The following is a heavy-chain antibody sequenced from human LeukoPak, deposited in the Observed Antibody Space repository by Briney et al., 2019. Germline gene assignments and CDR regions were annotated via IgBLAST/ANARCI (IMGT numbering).Heavy chain of an antibody. J-gene: IGHJ4*02. D-gene: IGHD6-6*01. CDR1: GFTFSSYW. V-gene: IGHV3-7*01. Sequence: GGSLRLSCIASGFTFSSYWMGWVRQAPGKGLEWVANIKQGGSEKFYVDSVKGRFTISRDNAKNPLYLQMNSLRAEDTAVYYCASKGSSIAARPVYWGQGTLVTVSS. CDR2: IKQGGSEK. CDR3: ASKGSSIAARPVY.